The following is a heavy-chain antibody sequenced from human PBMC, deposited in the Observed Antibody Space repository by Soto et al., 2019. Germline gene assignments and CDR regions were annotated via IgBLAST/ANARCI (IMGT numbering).Heavy chain of an antibody. CDR2: IYYSGST. J-gene: IGHJ6*02. D-gene: IGHD2-21*02. CDR3: ARAYCGGDCLLLGHYYYYGMDV. Sequence: PSETLSLTCTVSGGSISSGDYYWSWIRQPPGKGLEWIGYIYYSGSTYYNPSLKSRVTISVDTSKNQFSLKLSSVTAADTAVYYCARAYCGGDCLLLGHYYYYGMDVWGQGTTVTVSS. CDR1: GGSISSGDYY. V-gene: IGHV4-30-4*01.